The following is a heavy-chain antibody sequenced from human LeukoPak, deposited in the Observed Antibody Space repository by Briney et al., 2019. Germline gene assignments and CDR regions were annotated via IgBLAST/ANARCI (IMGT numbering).Heavy chain of an antibody. D-gene: IGHD3-9*01. J-gene: IGHJ4*02. Sequence: GGSLRLSCAASGFTFSSYAMSWVRQAPGKGLEWVSAISGSGGSTYYADSVKGRFTISRDNSKNTLYLQMNSLRAEDTAVYYCARKYYDILTGYYPNDYWGQGPLVTVSS. V-gene: IGHV3-23*01. CDR2: ISGSGGST. CDR3: ARKYYDILTGYYPNDY. CDR1: GFTFSSYA.